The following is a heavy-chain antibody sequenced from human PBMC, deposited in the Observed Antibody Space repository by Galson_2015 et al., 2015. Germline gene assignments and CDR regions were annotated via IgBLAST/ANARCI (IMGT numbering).Heavy chain of an antibody. Sequence: SVKVSCKASGYTFTRYGVGWVRQAPGRGLEWMGWISGYNGKTYHEQTAQGRVTMTTDTSTSTVYMELRSLTPDDTAVYYCARGITTAGQVVGLDYWGQGTLVTVSS. CDR2: ISGYNGKT. CDR1: GYTFTRYG. J-gene: IGHJ4*02. CDR3: ARGITTAGQVVGLDY. V-gene: IGHV1-18*01. D-gene: IGHD6-13*01.